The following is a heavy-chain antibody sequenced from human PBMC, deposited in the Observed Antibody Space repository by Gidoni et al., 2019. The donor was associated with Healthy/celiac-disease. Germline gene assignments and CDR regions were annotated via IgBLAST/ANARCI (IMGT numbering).Heavy chain of an antibody. CDR3: AKREGDFNYYYYGMDV. CDR2: ISGSGGST. J-gene: IGHJ6*02. D-gene: IGHD3-10*01. V-gene: IGHV3-23*04. Sequence: EVQLVESGGGLVQPGGSLRLSCAASGFTFSSYAMSWVRQAPGKGLEWVSAISGSGGSTYYADSVKGRFTISRDNSKNTLYLQMNSLRAEDTAVYYCAKREGDFNYYYYGMDVWGQGTTVTVSS. CDR1: GFTFSSYA.